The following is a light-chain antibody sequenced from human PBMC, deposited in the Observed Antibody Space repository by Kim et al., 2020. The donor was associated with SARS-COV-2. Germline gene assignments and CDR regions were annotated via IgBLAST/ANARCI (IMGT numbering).Light chain of an antibody. Sequence: PASVGDTLTITCRAREYVQNWLAWYQQKPGQVPKLLIEKASQLQSGVPARFSGSGSGTEFTLTITSLQPSDFATYYCQQYHTHSTFGQGTKVEIK. CDR3: QQYHTHST. J-gene: IGKJ1*01. CDR2: KAS. CDR1: EYVQNW. V-gene: IGKV1-5*03.